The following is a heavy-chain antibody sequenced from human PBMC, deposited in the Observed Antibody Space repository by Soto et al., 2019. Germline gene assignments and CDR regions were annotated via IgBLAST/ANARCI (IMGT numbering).Heavy chain of an antibody. CDR1: GGSISSGGYY. J-gene: IGHJ5*02. D-gene: IGHD3-22*01. CDR2: IYYSGST. Sequence: SETLSLTCTVSGGSISSGGYYWSWIRQHPGKGLEWIGYIYYSGSTYYNPSLKSRVTISVDTSKNQFSLKLSSVTAADTAVYYCARDSEFYYYDSSGPSWGQGTLVTVS. V-gene: IGHV4-31*03. CDR3: ARDSEFYYYDSSGPS.